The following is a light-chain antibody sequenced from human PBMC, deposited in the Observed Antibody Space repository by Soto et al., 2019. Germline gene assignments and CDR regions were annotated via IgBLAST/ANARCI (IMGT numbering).Light chain of an antibody. V-gene: IGKV1-27*01. CDR2: AAS. Sequence: DIQMTQSPSSLSASVGDRVTITCRASQGISNYLAWYQQKPGKVPKLLIYAASTLQSGVPSRFSGSGSGTDFTLTISSLQPEDVAVYYCQQYNNWPPTWTVGQGTKVDIK. CDR1: QGISNY. J-gene: IGKJ1*01. CDR3: QQYNNWPPTWT.